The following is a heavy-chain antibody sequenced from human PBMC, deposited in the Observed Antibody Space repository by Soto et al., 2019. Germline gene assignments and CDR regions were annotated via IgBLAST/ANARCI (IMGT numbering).Heavy chain of an antibody. J-gene: IGHJ5*02. V-gene: IGHV1-18*04. CDR2: INAYNGNT. CDR1: RYTFTSYV. CDR3: ARLGYSSSPWFDP. D-gene: IGHD6-6*01. Sequence: PATVSCKASRYTFTSYVTRCVRLSPGQGLEWMGWINAYNGNTIYPQKLQGRVTMTTDTSTSAACRGLRRLRSHATTVYYCARLGYSSSPWFDPWRQGTRVTVSS.